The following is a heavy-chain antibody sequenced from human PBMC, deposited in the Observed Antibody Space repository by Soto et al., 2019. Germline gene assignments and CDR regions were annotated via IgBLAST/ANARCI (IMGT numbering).Heavy chain of an antibody. CDR3: ARYGSGTYYYYYAMDV. Sequence: GGSLRLSCAASGFTFRAYWMTWVRQAPGKGLEWVANIKQDGSERYYLDSLKGRFTVSRDNAKTSLYLQMNSLRAEDTAVYYCARYGSGTYYYYYAMDVWGQGTTVTVSS. CDR1: GFTFRAYW. CDR2: IKQDGSER. J-gene: IGHJ6*02. D-gene: IGHD3-10*01. V-gene: IGHV3-7*05.